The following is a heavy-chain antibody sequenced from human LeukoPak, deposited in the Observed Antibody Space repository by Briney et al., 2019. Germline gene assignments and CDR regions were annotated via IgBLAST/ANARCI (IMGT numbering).Heavy chain of an antibody. V-gene: IGHV1-46*01. J-gene: IGHJ6*02. Sequence: ASVKVSCKATGYTFTTYNMHWVRQAPGQGLVWMGLINPGAGGTSYAQKFQGGVTVTSDTSTSTVYMELSSLRSEDTAVYYCARELNDYGDYYYGMDVWGLGTTVIVS. D-gene: IGHD4-17*01. CDR2: INPGAGGT. CDR3: ARELNDYGDYYYGMDV. CDR1: GYTFTTYN.